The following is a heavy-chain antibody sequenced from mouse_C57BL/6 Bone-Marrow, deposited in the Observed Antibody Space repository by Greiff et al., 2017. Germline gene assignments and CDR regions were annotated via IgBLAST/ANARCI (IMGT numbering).Heavy chain of an antibody. J-gene: IGHJ2*01. CDR3: AREGLGITTCDY. V-gene: IGHV1-69*01. Sequence: QVQLQQPGAELVMPGASVQLSCKASGYTFTSYWLHWVKQRPGQGLEWIGEIDPSDSYTNYNQKFKGKSTLTVDKSSSTAYMQLSRLTSEDSAVYYSAREGLGITTCDYWGQGTTLTVSA. D-gene: IGHD2-4*01. CDR2: IDPSDSYT. CDR1: GYTFTSYW.